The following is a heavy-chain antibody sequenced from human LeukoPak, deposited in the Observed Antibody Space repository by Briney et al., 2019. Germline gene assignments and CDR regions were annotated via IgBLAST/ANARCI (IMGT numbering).Heavy chain of an antibody. D-gene: IGHD1-7*01. CDR3: IRDLNWNYGDY. CDR2: IWYGGSNK. Sequence: GGSLRLSCAASGFTFSSYGMHWVRQAPGKGLEWVAVIWYGGSNKYYADSVKGRFTVSRDNAKNTLYLQMDSLRAEDTAVYYCIRDLNWNYGDYWGQGSLVTVSS. J-gene: IGHJ4*02. CDR1: GFTFSSYG. V-gene: IGHV3-33*08.